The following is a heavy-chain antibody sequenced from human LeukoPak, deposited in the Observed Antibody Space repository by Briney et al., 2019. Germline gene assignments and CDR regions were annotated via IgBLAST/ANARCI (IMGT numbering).Heavy chain of an antibody. CDR2: INPRGGST. CDR3: ARGAYYYDSSGYSEFDY. D-gene: IGHD3-22*01. V-gene: IGHV1-46*01. CDR1: GYTFTSHF. Sequence: ASVKVSCKASGYTFTSHFMHWVRQAPGQGLEWMGIINPRGGSTSYTQKFQGRVTMTRDTSTSTVYMELSSLRSEDTAVYYCARGAYYYDSSGYSEFDYWGQGTLVTVSS. J-gene: IGHJ4*02.